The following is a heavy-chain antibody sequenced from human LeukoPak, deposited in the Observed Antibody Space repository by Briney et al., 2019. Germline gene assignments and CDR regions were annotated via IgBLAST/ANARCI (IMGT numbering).Heavy chain of an antibody. J-gene: IGHJ6*03. CDR2: IYYSGST. CDR3: ARVVVFGVVSSDYYYYYMDV. CDR1: GGSISSSSYY. D-gene: IGHD3-3*01. Sequence: KPSETLSLTCTVSGGSISSSSYYWNWIRQPPGKGLEWIGYIYYSGSTMYNPSLKSRVTISVDTSKNQFSLRLNSVTAADTAVYYCARVVVFGVVSSDYYYYYMDVWGKGTTVTVSS. V-gene: IGHV4-61*01.